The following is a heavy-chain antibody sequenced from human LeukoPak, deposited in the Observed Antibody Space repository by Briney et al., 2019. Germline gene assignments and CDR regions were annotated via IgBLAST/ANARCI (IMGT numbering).Heavy chain of an antibody. V-gene: IGHV4-34*01. CDR1: GGSFSGYY. CDR2: INHSGST. J-gene: IGHJ5*02. Sequence: SETLSLTCAVYGGSFSGYYWSWIRQPPGKGLEWIGEINHSGSTNYNPSLKSRVTISVDTSKNQFSLKLSSVTAADTAVYHCARGCGKLDPNWFDPWGQGTLVTVSS. CDR3: ARGCGKLDPNWFDP. D-gene: IGHD4-23*01.